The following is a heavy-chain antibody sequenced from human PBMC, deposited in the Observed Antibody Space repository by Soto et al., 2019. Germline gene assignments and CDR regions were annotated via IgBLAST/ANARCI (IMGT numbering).Heavy chain of an antibody. Sequence: SETLSLTCAVSGGSFTGFSWRWIRQTPGKGLEWIGEILQRGNTHYNPSLTTRVTISVDTAKHQRSLKLSSLTAADTAVYYCAASLRDPESIYGSGSYSRDYWGQGTLVTVSS. D-gene: IGHD3-10*01. V-gene: IGHV4-34*12. CDR2: ILQRGNT. CDR3: AASLRDPESIYGSGSYSRDY. CDR1: GGSFTGFS. J-gene: IGHJ4*02.